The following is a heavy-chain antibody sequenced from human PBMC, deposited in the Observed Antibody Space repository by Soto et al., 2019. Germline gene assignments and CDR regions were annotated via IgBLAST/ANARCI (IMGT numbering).Heavy chain of an antibody. D-gene: IGHD2-2*01. V-gene: IGHV4-4*02. Sequence: QVQLQESGPGLVKPSGTLSLTCAVSGGSISSSNWWSWVRQPPGKGLEWIGEIYHSVSTNYNPSLKSRVTISVDKSKNQFSLELSSVTAADTAVYFCARGGYCGITSCYRFDYWGRGTLVTVSS. CDR2: IYHSVST. CDR1: GGSISSSNW. CDR3: ARGGYCGITSCYRFDY. J-gene: IGHJ4*02.